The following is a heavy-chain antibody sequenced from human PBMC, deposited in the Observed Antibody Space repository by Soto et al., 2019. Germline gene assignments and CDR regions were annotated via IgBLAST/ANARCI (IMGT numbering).Heavy chain of an antibody. CDR3: AKGDSLHYYDSTGPDAFDI. CDR2: ISGSGGST. CDR1: GFTFSSYA. Sequence: GGSLRLSCAASGFTFSSYAMSWVRQAPGKGLEWVSAISGSGGSTYYADSVKGRFTISRDNSKNTLYLQMNSLRAEDTAVYYCAKGDSLHYYDSTGPDAFDIWGQGTMVTVS. V-gene: IGHV3-23*01. J-gene: IGHJ3*02. D-gene: IGHD3-22*01.